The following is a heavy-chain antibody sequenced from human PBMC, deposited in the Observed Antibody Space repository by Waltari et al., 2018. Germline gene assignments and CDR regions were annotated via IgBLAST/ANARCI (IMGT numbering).Heavy chain of an antibody. Sequence: QVQLQESGPGLVEPSQTLSLTCSVTGDPFTSASFYWTWIRQPAGKGLEWIGYIYPSGHTNYSPSLRRRVTISADRSKNQFSLRLTSVTAADTAVYYCAGGGGWLTDFWGQGIRVTVSP. D-gene: IGHD3-16*01. J-gene: IGHJ4*02. CDR1: GDPFTSASFY. CDR2: IYPSGHT. CDR3: AGGGGWLTDF. V-gene: IGHV4-61*09.